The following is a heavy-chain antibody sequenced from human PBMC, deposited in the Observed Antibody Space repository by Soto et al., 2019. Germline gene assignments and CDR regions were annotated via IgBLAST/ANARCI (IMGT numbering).Heavy chain of an antibody. D-gene: IGHD3-22*01. CDR3: AHLYDYDSSGQIDY. Sequence: QITLKESGPTLVKPTQTLTLTCTFSGFSLSTSGVGVGWIRQPPGKALEWLALIYWDDDKRYSTSLKSRLTITKDTSKNQVVLTMTNMDPVDTATYYCAHLYDYDSSGQIDYWGQGTLVTVSS. J-gene: IGHJ4*02. V-gene: IGHV2-5*02. CDR1: GFSLSTSGVG. CDR2: IYWDDDK.